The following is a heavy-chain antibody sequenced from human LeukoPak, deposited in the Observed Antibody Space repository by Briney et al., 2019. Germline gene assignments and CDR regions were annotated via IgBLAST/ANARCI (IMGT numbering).Heavy chain of an antibody. V-gene: IGHV1-18*01. Sequence: GASVKVSCKASGYTFTSYGISWVRQAPGQGLEWMGWISAYNGNTNYAQKLQGRATMTTDTSTSTAYMELRSLRSDDTAVYYCARESKGYCSGGSCYDDAFDIWGQGTMVTVSS. CDR1: GYTFTSYG. CDR2: ISAYNGNT. D-gene: IGHD2-15*01. CDR3: ARESKGYCSGGSCYDDAFDI. J-gene: IGHJ3*02.